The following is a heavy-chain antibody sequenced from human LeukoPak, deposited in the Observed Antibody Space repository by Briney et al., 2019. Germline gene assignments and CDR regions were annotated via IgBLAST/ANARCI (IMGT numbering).Heavy chain of an antibody. D-gene: IGHD6-6*01. CDR2: ISGSGGGT. J-gene: IGHJ4*02. CDR1: GFTFRSYA. Sequence: GGSLRLSCAASGFTFRSYAMSCVREAPGKGLEWVSAISGSGGGTYYADSVKGRFTISRDNSKNTLYLQMNSLRAEDTAVYYCAKDPRYSSSSLLDYWGQGTLVTVSS. CDR3: AKDPRYSSSSLLDY. V-gene: IGHV3-23*01.